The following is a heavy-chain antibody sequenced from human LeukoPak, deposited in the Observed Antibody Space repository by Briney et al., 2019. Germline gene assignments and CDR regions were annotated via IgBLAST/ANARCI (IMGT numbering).Heavy chain of an antibody. Sequence: ASVKVSCKASGYTFTGYYMHWVRQAPGQGLEWMGWINPNSGGTNYAQKFQGRVTMNRDTSISTAYMELSRLRSDDTAVYYCARGREFYDSSGSDAFDIWGQGTMVTVSS. CDR3: ARGREFYDSSGSDAFDI. J-gene: IGHJ3*02. CDR1: GYTFTGYY. D-gene: IGHD3-22*01. CDR2: INPNSGGT. V-gene: IGHV1-2*02.